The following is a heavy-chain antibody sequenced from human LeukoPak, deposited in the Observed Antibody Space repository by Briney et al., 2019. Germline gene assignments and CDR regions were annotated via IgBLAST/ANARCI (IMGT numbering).Heavy chain of an antibody. CDR3: ARGTYYYDSSGYFDY. J-gene: IGHJ4*02. D-gene: IGHD3-22*01. V-gene: IGHV1-2*06. CDR1: GYTFTGYY. CDR2: INPNSGGT. Sequence: ASVKVSCKASGYTFTGYYMHWVRQAPGQGREWMGRINPNSGGTNYAQKFQGRVTMTRDTSISTAYMELSRLRSDDTAVYYCARGTYYYDSSGYFDYWGQGTLATVSS.